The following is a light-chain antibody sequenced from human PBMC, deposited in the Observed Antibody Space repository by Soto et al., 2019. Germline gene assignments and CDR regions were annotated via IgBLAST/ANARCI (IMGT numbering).Light chain of an antibody. CDR3: QTWGTGIRV. CDR2: LYSDGSH. V-gene: IGLV4-69*02. Sequence: QLVLTQSPSASASLGASVKLTCTLSSGHRSYAIAWHQQQPEKGPRYLMKLYSDGSHSKGDGIPDRFSGSSSGAERYLTISSLQSEDEADYYCQTWGTGIRVFGGGTQLTVL. CDR1: SGHRSYA. J-gene: IGLJ3*02.